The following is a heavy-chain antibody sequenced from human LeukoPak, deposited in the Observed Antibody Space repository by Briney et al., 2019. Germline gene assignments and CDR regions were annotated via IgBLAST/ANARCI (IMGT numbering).Heavy chain of an antibody. CDR3: ASGYCSSTRCYRGFDY. CDR2: IIPIFGTA. D-gene: IGHD2-2*02. V-gene: IGHV1-69*13. Sequence: SVKVSCKASGGTFSSYAISWVRPAPGQGLEWMGGIIPIFGTANYAQKFQGRVTITADESTSTAYMELSSLRSEDTAVYYCASGYCSSTRCYRGFDYWGQGTQVTVSS. J-gene: IGHJ4*02. CDR1: GGTFSSYA.